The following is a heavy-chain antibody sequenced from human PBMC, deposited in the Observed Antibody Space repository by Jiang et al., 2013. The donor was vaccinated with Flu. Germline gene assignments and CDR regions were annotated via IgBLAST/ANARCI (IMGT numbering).Heavy chain of an antibody. D-gene: IGHD5-24*01. CDR2: IFHTGGT. J-gene: IGHJ4*02. Sequence: PGLVKPSETLSLTCSVSGGSITSSSHYWGWIRQPPGKGPEWIGSIFHTGGTYYNPSLKSRIIVSVDASKNQFSLKLTSVTAADTAVYYCARHAGWLQVSDSWGQGILVTVSS. CDR3: ARHAGWLQVSDS. V-gene: IGHV4-39*07. CDR1: GGSITSSSHY.